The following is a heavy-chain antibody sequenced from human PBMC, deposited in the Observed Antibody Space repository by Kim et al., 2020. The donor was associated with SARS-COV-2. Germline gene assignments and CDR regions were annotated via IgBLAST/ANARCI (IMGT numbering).Heavy chain of an antibody. D-gene: IGHD3-16*01. V-gene: IGHV4-39*01. CDR1: GSSISSTYYS. CDR2: VYSTGNS. CDR3: ARHRGNYEWPDKIQD. Sequence: SETLSLTCSVSGSSISSTYYSWGWVRQPPGRGLQWIGSVYSTGNSFYKSSLKSRVTISVDTSKNQFYLRLNSVTAADTAVYYCARHRGNYEWPDKIQDWG. J-gene: IGHJ1*01.